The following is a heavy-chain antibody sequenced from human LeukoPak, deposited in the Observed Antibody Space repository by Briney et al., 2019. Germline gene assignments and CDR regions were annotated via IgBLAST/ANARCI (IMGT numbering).Heavy chain of an antibody. CDR2: IWYDGSNK. V-gene: IGHV3-33*01. D-gene: IGHD6-13*01. CDR1: GFTFSSYG. CDR3: ARYSSSSWYTFDY. J-gene: IGHJ4*02. Sequence: GGSLRLSCAASGFTFSSYGMHWVRQAPGKGLEWVAVIWYDGSNKYYADSVKGRFTISRDNSKNTLYLQMNSLRDEDTAVYYCARYSSSSWYTFDYWGQGTLVTVSS.